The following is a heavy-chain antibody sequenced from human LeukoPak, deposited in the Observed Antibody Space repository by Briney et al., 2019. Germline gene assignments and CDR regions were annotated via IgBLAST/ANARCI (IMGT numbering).Heavy chain of an antibody. CDR2: IYHSGST. CDR1: GYSISSGYY. CDR3: ARDGWDYDAFDI. Sequence: PSETLSLTCAASGYSISSGYYWGWIRQPPGKGLEWIGSIYHSGSTYYNPSLKSRVTISVDTSKNQFSLKLSSVTAADTAVYYCARDGWDYDAFDIWGQGTMVTVSS. J-gene: IGHJ3*02. D-gene: IGHD1-26*01. V-gene: IGHV4-38-2*02.